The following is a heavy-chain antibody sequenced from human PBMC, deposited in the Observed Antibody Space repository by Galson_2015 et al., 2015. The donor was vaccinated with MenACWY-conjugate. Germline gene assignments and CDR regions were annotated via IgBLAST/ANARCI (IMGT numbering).Heavy chain of an antibody. CDR2: IKADGSFT. CDR1: GFTFNHYW. D-gene: IGHD1-1*01. J-gene: IGHJ4*02. CDR3: ARDNNWSFDS. V-gene: IGHV3-74*01. Sequence: SLRLSCAASGFTFNHYWMHWVRQPPGQGLEWISYIKADGSFTNYADSVKGRFAISSDNAKNMVYLQMEGLGDEDSAVYFCARDNNWSFDSWGQGTLVTVSS.